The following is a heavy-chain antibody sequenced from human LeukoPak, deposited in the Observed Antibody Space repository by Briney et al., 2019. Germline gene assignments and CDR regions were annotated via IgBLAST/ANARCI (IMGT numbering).Heavy chain of an antibody. CDR3: ARRVSGYYDSSGYYYIGNYYYYYYMDV. Sequence: SQTQSLTRAGYCASFIGCYWGWVSRPPGKGLEWLTEINISGSTNYKPSLKSRVTIAVDTSKNQFSLKLSSVTAADTAVYYCARRVSGYYDSSGYYYIGNYYYYYYMDVWGKGTTVTVSS. CDR1: CASFIGCY. D-gene: IGHD3-22*01. V-gene: IGHV4-34*01. J-gene: IGHJ6*03. CDR2: INISGST.